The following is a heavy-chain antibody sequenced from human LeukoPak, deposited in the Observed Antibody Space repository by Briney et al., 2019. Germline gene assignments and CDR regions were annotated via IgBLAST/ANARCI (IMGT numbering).Heavy chain of an antibody. D-gene: IGHD3-10*01. V-gene: IGHV3-15*01. J-gene: IGHJ4*02. CDR2: IKSKTDGGTT. CDR3: TTENALTKIWFGEYYFDY. Sequence: GGSLRLSCAAPGFTFSNAWMSWGRQAPGKGLEWGGRIKSKTDGGTTDYAAPVKGRFTISRDDSKNTLYLQMNSLKTEDTAVYYCTTENALTKIWFGEYYFDYWGQGTLVTVSS. CDR1: GFTFSNAW.